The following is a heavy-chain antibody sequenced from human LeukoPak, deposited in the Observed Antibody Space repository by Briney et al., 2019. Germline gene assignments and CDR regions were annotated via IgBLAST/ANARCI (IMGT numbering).Heavy chain of an antibody. CDR2: INPNSGGT. V-gene: IGHV1-2*02. Sequence: GASVKVSCKASGYTLTGYYMRWVRQAPGQGLEWMGWINPNSGGTNYAQKFQGRVTMTRDTSISTAYMELSRLRSDDTAVYYCAREYYDILTGYHDYWGQGTLVTVSS. CDR3: AREYYDILTGYHDY. D-gene: IGHD3-9*01. CDR1: GYTLTGYY. J-gene: IGHJ4*02.